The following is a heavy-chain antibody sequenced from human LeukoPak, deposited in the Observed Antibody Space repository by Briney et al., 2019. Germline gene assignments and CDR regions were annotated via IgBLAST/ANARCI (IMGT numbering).Heavy chain of an antibody. CDR1: GFNFSDHY. D-gene: IGHD4-23*01. V-gene: IGHV3-72*01. Sequence: GGTLRLSCAASGFNFSDHYMDWVRQAPGKGLEWVGRSRNKANSYTTDYAASVKGRFTVSRDDSKNSLYLQMDSLKVEDTAMYYCVKTPYFWGQGALVAVAS. J-gene: IGHJ4*02. CDR2: SRNKANSYTT. CDR3: VKTPYF.